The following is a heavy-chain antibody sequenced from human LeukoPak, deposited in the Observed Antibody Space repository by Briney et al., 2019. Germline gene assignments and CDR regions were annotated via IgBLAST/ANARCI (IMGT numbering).Heavy chain of an antibody. CDR1: GGSFSGYY. Sequence: SETLSLTCAVYGGSFSGYYWSWIRQPPGKGLEWIGEINHSGSTNYNPSLKSRVTISVDTSKSQFSLKLSSVTAADTAVYYCARGQGVPAARFDYWGQGTLVTVSS. D-gene: IGHD2-2*01. CDR3: ARGQGVPAARFDY. V-gene: IGHV4-34*01. CDR2: INHSGST. J-gene: IGHJ4*02.